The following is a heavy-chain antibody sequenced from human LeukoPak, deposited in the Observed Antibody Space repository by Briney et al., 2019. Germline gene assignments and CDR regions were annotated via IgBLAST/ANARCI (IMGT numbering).Heavy chain of an antibody. CDR1: GFTFSSYA. D-gene: IGHD1-26*01. Sequence: GGSLRLSCAASGFTFSSYAMHWVRQAPGKGLEWVSSISSSSDFIYYADSVKGRFTISRDNAKNSLYLQMSSLRAEDTAVYYCARDSGSYSGLETELEYWGQGTLVTVSS. V-gene: IGHV3-21*01. CDR3: ARDSGSYSGLETELEY. J-gene: IGHJ4*02. CDR2: ISSSSDFI.